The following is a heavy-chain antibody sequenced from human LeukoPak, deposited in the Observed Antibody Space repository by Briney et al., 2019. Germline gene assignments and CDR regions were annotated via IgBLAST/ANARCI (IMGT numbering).Heavy chain of an antibody. V-gene: IGHV1-18*01. J-gene: IGHJ4*02. D-gene: IGHD3-22*01. CDR3: ARALHYYDSSGYYQAYYFDF. CDR1: GYTFTSYG. Sequence: PWASVKVSCKASGYTFTSYGISWVRQAPGQGLEWMGWISAYNGNTNYAQRLQGRVTMTTDTSTSTAYMELRSLRSDDTAVYYCARALHYYDSSGYYQAYYFDFWGQGTLVTVSS. CDR2: ISAYNGNT.